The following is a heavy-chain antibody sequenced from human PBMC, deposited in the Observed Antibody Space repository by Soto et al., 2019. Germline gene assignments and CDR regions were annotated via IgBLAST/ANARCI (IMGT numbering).Heavy chain of an antibody. CDR3: TRDASRDSSARGWYDP. V-gene: IGHV3-21*01. Sequence: GGSLRLSCAASGFTFRSFTMNWVRQAPGKGLEWVSTISSNSAYIYYTDALRGRFTISRDNAKNSLHLQMNSLRAEDTAVYYCTRDASRDSSARGWYDPWGPGTLVTVSS. J-gene: IGHJ5*02. D-gene: IGHD6-13*01. CDR2: ISSNSAYI. CDR1: GFTFRSFT.